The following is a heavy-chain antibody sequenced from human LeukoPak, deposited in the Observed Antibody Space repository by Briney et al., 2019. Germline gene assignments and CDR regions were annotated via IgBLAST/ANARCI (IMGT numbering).Heavy chain of an antibody. CDR1: GFTVSSNY. D-gene: IGHD3-10*01. CDR3: ARDLTYYYNSGIY. CDR2: IYSGGST. V-gene: IGHV3-66*01. Sequence: GGSLRLSCAASGFTVSSNYMSWVRQAPGKGLEWVSVIYSGGSTYYADSVQGRFTISRDNAKNSLYLQMNSLRAEDTAVYYCARDLTYYYNSGIYWGQGTLVTVSS. J-gene: IGHJ4*02.